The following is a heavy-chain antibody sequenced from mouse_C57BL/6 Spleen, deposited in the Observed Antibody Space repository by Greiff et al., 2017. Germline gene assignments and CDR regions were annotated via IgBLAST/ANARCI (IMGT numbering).Heavy chain of an antibody. V-gene: IGHV1-19*01. CDR3: AEGTAQADY. CDR2: INPSNGGT. J-gene: IGHJ2*01. CDR1: GYTFTDYY. Sequence: VQLQQSGPVLVKPGASVKMSCKASGYTFTDYYMDWVKQSHGKSLEWIGVINPSNGGTSYNQKFKGKATLTVDKSSSTAYMELNSLTSEDSAVYYCAEGTAQADYWGQGTTLTVSS. D-gene: IGHD3-2*02.